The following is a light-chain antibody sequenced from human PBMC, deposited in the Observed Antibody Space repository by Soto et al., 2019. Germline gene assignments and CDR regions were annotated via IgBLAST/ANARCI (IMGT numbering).Light chain of an antibody. CDR2: GAS. J-gene: IGKJ4*01. V-gene: IGKV3-20*01. Sequence: EIVLTQSPDTLSLSPGERATLSCRASQSVSSGYLAWYQQKPGQAPRLLIYGASSRATGIPDRFSGSGSGTDFTLTIRRLEPEDFAVYYCQQYGSSLLTFXGGTKVDIK. CDR3: QQYGSSLLT. CDR1: QSVSSGY.